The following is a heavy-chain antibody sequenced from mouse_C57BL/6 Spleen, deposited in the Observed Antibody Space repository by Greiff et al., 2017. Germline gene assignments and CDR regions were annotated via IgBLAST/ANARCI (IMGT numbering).Heavy chain of an antibody. CDR1: GYAFSSYW. CDR2: IYPGDGDT. D-gene: IGHD2-4*01. Sequence: QVHVKQSGAELVKPGASVKISCKASGYAFSSYWMNWVKQRPGKGLEWIGHIYPGDGDTNDNGKFKCKATLTADKSSSTAYMQLSSRTSEDSAVYCCARGEGLPFAYWGQGTLVTVSA. CDR3: ARGEGLPFAY. J-gene: IGHJ3*01. V-gene: IGHV1-80*01.